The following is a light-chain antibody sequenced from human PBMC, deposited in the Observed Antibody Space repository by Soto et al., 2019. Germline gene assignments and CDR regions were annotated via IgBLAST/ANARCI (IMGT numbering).Light chain of an antibody. Sequence: QSALTQPASVSGSPGQSITISCTGTSSDVGGYNYVSWYQQHPGKAPKLMIYDVSNRPSGVSNRFSGSKSGNTASLTISGLQAEDEADYYCSSFTSSITYFFGTWTKLTVL. CDR3: SSFTSSITYF. V-gene: IGLV2-14*01. CDR2: DVS. CDR1: SSDVGGYNY. J-gene: IGLJ1*01.